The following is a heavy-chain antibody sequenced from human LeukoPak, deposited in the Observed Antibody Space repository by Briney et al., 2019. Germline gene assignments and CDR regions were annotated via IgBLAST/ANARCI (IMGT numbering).Heavy chain of an antibody. CDR2: IYHSGST. V-gene: IGHV4-38-2*02. D-gene: IGHD3-22*01. J-gene: IGHJ4*02. Sequence: SETLSLTCTVSGYSISSGYYWGWIRQPPGKGLEWIGSIYHSGSTYYNPSLKSRVTMSVDTSKNQFSLKLSSVTAADTAVYYCARHPSGSSFDYWGQGTLVTVSS. CDR1: GYSISSGYY. CDR3: ARHPSGSSFDY.